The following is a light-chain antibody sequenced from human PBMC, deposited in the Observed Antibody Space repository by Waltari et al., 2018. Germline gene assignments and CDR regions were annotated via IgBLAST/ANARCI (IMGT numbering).Light chain of an antibody. CDR1: RSISTY. Sequence: DIQMTQSPSSLSASVGDRVTITCRTSRSISTYLNWFQQKPGKAPNLLIYSASSLQSGVPSGFSGNGSGTDFTHTISSLQPEDFSTYYCQQSYSTPYTFGQGTKLEIK. V-gene: IGKV1-39*01. J-gene: IGKJ2*01. CDR3: QQSYSTPYT. CDR2: SAS.